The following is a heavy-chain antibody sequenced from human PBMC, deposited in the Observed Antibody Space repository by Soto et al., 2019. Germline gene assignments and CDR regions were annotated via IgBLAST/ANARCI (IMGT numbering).Heavy chain of an antibody. CDR3: ARVWIVAVPAALSSYHDYTNYRFDS. J-gene: IGHJ4*02. Sequence: QVQLAQSGAEVRKPGSSVKVSCGASGGSFSDFAFSWVRQAPGQGLEWMGGIIPMFAASKYAQRFQDRGTITADESTNTVYLSLSSLTSDDTATYYCARVWIVAVPAALSSYHDYTNYRFDSWGQGTLVTVSS. V-gene: IGHV1-69*01. D-gene: IGHD2-2*01. CDR2: IIPMFAAS. CDR1: GGSFSDFA.